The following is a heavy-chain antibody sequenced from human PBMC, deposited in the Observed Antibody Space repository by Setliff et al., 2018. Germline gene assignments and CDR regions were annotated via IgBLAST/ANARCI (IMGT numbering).Heavy chain of an antibody. V-gene: IGHV4-59*02. CDR2: ISYSGIT. CDR1: GASVSSHY. D-gene: IGHD1-1*01. CDR3: ARTGTYRYFDS. J-gene: IGHJ4*02. Sequence: PSETLSLTCNVSGASVSSHYWDWIRQPPGKGLEWIGFISYSGITTYNVSLKSRVSISVDTSKNQLSLTLSSVTAADTAVYYCARTGTYRYFDSWGQGTLVTVSS.